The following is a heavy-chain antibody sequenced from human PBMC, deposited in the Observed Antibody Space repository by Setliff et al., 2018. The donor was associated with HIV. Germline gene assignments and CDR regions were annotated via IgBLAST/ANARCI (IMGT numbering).Heavy chain of an antibody. CDR2: INHSGST. CDR3: ARPHPMGSGSPWDY. CDR1: GGSFSGYY. D-gene: IGHD3-10*01. V-gene: IGHV4-34*01. Sequence: KTSETLSLTCAVYGGSFSGYYWNWIRQPPGKGLEWIGEINHSGSTNYNPSLKSRVTISVDTSKNQFSLKLSSVTAADTAVYYCARPHPMGSGSPWDYWGQGTLVTVSS. J-gene: IGHJ4*02.